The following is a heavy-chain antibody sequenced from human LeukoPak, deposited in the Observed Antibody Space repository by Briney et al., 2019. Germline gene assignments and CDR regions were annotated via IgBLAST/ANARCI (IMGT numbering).Heavy chain of an antibody. J-gene: IGHJ4*02. CDR2: ISGSGFST. CDR1: GFTFSSYA. D-gene: IGHD3-10*01. V-gene: IGHV3-23*01. CDR3: AKESVSDYYGSGSSTPY. Sequence: GGSLRPSCAASGFTFSSYAMSWVRQAPGKGLEWVSGISGSGFSTYYADSVKGRFTISRDNSKNTLSLQMNSLRAEDTAVYFCAKESVSDYYGSGSSTPYWGQGTLVTVSS.